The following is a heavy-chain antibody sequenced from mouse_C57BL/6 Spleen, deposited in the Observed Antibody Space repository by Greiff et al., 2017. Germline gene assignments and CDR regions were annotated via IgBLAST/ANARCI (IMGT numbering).Heavy chain of an antibody. CDR2: IYPGDGDT. V-gene: IGHV1-82*01. CDR3: ARDTRFAY. CDR1: GYAFSSSW. Sequence: VKLMESGPELVKPGASVKISCKASGYAFSSSWMNWVKQRPGKGLEGIGRIYPGDGDTNYNGKFKGKATLTADKSSSTAYMQLSSLTSEDSAVYFCARDTRFAYWGQGTLVTVSA. J-gene: IGHJ3*01.